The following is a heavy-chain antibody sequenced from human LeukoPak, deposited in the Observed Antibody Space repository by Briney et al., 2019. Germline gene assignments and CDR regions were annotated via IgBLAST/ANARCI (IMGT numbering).Heavy chain of an antibody. D-gene: IGHD3-22*01. CDR1: GYTFTSYG. CDR3: ARGLPDYYDSSGYPGQEFDY. CDR2: ISAYNGNT. Sequence: GASVKVSCKASGYTFTSYGISWVRQAPGQGLEWMGWISAYNGNTNYAQKLQGRVTMTTDTSTSTAYMELRSLRSDDTAVYYCARGLPDYYDSSGYPGQEFDYWGQGTLVTVSS. V-gene: IGHV1-18*01. J-gene: IGHJ4*02.